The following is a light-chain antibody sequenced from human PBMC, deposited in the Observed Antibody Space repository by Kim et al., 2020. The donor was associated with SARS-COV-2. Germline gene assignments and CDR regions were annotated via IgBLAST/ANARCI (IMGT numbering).Light chain of an antibody. J-gene: IGLJ2*01. CDR1: KLGGKF. CDR3: QTWASGTVV. CDR2: LDD. V-gene: IGLV3-1*01. Sequence: SVSPGQTATITCFGGKLGGKFASWYQQRPGQSPLLVIYLDDKRASNIPERFSGSNSGNTATLTISGTQTLDEADYYCQTWASGTVVFGGGTQLTVL.